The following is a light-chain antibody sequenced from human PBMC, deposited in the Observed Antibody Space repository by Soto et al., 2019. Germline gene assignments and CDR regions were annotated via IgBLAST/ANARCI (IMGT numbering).Light chain of an antibody. Sequence: QSVLTQPASVSGSPGQSITISCTGTSSDIGSYNYVSWYQQLPGKVPKLMIYGVSNRPSGVSNRFSGSKSGNTASLTISGLQAEDEADYYCSSYTFSSTLVVFGGGTKHTVL. CDR3: SSYTFSSTLVV. V-gene: IGLV2-14*03. CDR1: SSDIGSYNY. CDR2: GVS. J-gene: IGLJ2*01.